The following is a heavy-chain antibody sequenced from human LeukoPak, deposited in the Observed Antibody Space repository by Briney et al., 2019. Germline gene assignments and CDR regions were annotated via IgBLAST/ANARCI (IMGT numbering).Heavy chain of an antibody. D-gene: IGHD1-1*01. J-gene: IGHJ4*03. CDR2: INHRGDT. Sequence: SETLSLTCAVYGGSFSTYYWSWIRQSPGKGLEWIAEINHRGDTNYNPSVKSRVTISVDTSKNQFSLKITSLTAANTAVYYCARGPTISETGYFDYWGQGTLVTVSS. CDR1: GGSFSTYY. CDR3: ARGPTISETGYFDY. V-gene: IGHV4-34*01.